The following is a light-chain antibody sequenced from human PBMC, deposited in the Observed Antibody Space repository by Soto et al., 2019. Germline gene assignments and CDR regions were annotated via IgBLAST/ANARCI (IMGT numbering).Light chain of an antibody. CDR2: DAS. Sequence: SQMPESTSTLSASVGDRVTLTCRASQSINAWLAWYQQKPGKAPKLLIYDASSLQSGVPSRFSGSGSGTEFTLTISGLQPDDFATYYCQHYNIYSPWTFGQGTKVDIK. J-gene: IGKJ1*01. CDR1: QSINAW. CDR3: QHYNIYSPWT. V-gene: IGKV1-5*01.